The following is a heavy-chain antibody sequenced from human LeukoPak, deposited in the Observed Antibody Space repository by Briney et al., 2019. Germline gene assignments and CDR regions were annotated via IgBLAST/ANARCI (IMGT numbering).Heavy chain of an antibody. CDR3: ARDPPIGGADVFDI. CDR1: GYTFSDYY. J-gene: IGHJ3*02. D-gene: IGHD3-10*01. CDR2: INPNGGGT. V-gene: IGHV1-2*02. Sequence: ASVKVSCKASGYTFSDYYIHWVRQAPGQGLEWMGWINPNGGGTHYAQQFLGRVTMTRDTSISTAYMELSRLTSDDTAVYYCARDPPIGGADVFDIWGQGTMVTVSS.